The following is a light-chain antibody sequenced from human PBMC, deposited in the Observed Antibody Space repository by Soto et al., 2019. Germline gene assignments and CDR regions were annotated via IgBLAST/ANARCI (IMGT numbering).Light chain of an antibody. Sequence: DIQMTQSPSSLSASVGDRVTITCRASQSISRYLNWYQQKPGKAPKLLIYAASSLQSGVPSRFSGKRSGTEFTLTISSLQPEDFATYDCQQYNSYPSITFGQGTRLEIK. CDR3: QQYNSYPSIT. CDR1: QSISRY. CDR2: AAS. V-gene: IGKV1-39*01. J-gene: IGKJ5*01.